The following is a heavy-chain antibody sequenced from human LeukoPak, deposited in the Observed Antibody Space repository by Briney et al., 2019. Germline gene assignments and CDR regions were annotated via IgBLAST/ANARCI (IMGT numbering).Heavy chain of an antibody. D-gene: IGHD3-22*01. V-gene: IGHV1-24*01. CDR1: GYTLTELS. CDR2: FDPEDGET. Sequence: ASVKVSCKVSGYTLTELSMHWVRQPPGKGLELKGGFDPEDGETIYAQKFQGRVTMTEDTSTDTAYMELSSLRSEDTAMYYCATDRPIDRTKYYYDSSGPYYFDYWGQGTLVTVSS. CDR3: ATDRPIDRTKYYYDSSGPYYFDY. J-gene: IGHJ4*02.